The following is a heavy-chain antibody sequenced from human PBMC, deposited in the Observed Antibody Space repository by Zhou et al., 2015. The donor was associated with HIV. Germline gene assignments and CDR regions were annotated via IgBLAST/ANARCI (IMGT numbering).Heavy chain of an antibody. Sequence: QLVQSGAEVKQPGASVKVSCKTSGYTFIDYYIHWVRQAPGQGLEWMGRINPKSGGTNYPQKFQGRVTMTRDTSISTAYMELSRLRSDDTAVYYCARVWDFYGSGNDFWGQGTLVTVSS. J-gene: IGHJ4*02. CDR2: INPKSGGT. CDR3: ARVWDFYGSGNDF. CDR1: GYTFIDYY. V-gene: IGHV1-2*02. D-gene: IGHD3-10*01.